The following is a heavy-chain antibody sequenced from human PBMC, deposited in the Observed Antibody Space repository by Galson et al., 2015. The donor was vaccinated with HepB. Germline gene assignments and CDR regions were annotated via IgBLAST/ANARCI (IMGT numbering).Heavy chain of an antibody. J-gene: IGHJ3*02. V-gene: IGHV1-2*04. D-gene: IGHD6-19*01. CDR3: AREGGWSENDAFDI. CDR2: INPNSGGT. CDR1: GYTFTGYY. Sequence: SCKASGYTFTGYYMHWVRQAPGQGLEWMGWINPNSGGTNYAQKFQGWVTMTRDTSISTAYMELSRLRSDDTAVYYCAREGGWSENDAFDIWGQGTMVTVSS.